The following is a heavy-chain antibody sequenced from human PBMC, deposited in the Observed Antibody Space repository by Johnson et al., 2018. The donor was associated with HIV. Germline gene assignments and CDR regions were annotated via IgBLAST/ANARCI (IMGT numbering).Heavy chain of an antibody. CDR1: GFTFSSYA. CDR3: AREIGWSGEIIDAFDI. D-gene: IGHD3-10*01. Sequence: QVQLVESGGGVVQPGRSLRLSCAASGFTFSSYAMHWVRQAPGKGLEWVAVISYDGSNKYYADSVKGRFSISRDNSKDMLYLQMNSLRAEDTAVYYCAREIGWSGEIIDAFDIWGQGTIVTVSS. J-gene: IGHJ3*02. V-gene: IGHV3-30-3*01. CDR2: ISYDGSNK.